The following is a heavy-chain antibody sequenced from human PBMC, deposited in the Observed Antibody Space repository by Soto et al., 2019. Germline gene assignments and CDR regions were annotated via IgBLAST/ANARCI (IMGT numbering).Heavy chain of an antibody. CDR3: STRAYDTNGYYRFDP. J-gene: IGHJ5*01. CDR1: GLSFGGHS. D-gene: IGHD3-22*01. CDR2: INHSGRV. V-gene: IGHV4-34*01. Sequence: LETLCLTCALYGLSFGGHSWTWIRQSPGKGLEWIGDINHSGRVNYSPSLKSRVTISLDTSKNQFSLTLSAVTAADTAMYYCSTRAYDTNGYYRFDPWGQGTLVTVSS.